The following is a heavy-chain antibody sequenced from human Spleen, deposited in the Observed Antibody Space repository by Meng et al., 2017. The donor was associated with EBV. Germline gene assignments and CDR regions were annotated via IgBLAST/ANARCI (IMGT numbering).Heavy chain of an antibody. CDR2: VIHSGNT. J-gene: IGHJ4*02. D-gene: IGHD3-16*01. V-gene: IGHV4-34*12. Sequence: QVQLQQVGAVLLNPSETLSLTGTVYGDSFSAYYWRWIRQPPGRGLEWIGDVIHSGNTSYSPSLKSRVTISVDTSKRQFSLKLRSMTAADTAVYYRATGWGKANYWGQGTLVTVSS. CDR3: ATGWGKANY. CDR1: GDSFSAYY.